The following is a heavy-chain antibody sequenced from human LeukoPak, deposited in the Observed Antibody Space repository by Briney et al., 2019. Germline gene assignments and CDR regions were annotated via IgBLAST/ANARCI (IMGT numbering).Heavy chain of an antibody. V-gene: IGHV3-30-3*01. D-gene: IGHD2-2*02. Sequence: GRSLRLSCAASGFTLSSYAMDWVRQVPGKGREWVAVISYDGSNKYYRDSVKGRFTISRDNSKNTTYLQTDCLRAEGTAVYYCARWGSAVVPAAILIDYWGQGTLVTVSS. CDR3: ARWGSAVVPAAILIDY. J-gene: IGHJ4*02. CDR1: GFTLSSYA. CDR2: ISYDGSNK.